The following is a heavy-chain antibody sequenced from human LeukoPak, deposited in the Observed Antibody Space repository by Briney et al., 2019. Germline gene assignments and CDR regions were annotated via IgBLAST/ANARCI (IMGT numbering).Heavy chain of an antibody. V-gene: IGHV3-23*01. Sequence: PGGSLRLSCAASGFTFSSYAMSWVRQAPGEGLEWVSAISGSGGSTYYADSVKGRFTISRDNSKNTLYLQMNSLRAEDTAVYYCAKDPRRITMIVVVTAEYFQHWGQGTLVTVSS. J-gene: IGHJ1*01. CDR2: ISGSGGST. D-gene: IGHD3-22*01. CDR3: AKDPRRITMIVVVTAEYFQH. CDR1: GFTFSSYA.